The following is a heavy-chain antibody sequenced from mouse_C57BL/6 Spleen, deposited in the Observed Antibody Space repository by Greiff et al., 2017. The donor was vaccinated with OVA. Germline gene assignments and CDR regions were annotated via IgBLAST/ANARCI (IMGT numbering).Heavy chain of an antibody. CDR3: ARELSSYWYFDV. J-gene: IGHJ1*03. CDR1: GYTFTSYW. D-gene: IGHD1-3*01. Sequence: SGAELVKPGASVKLSCKASGYTFTSYWMHWVKQRPGQGLEWIGMIHPNSGSTNYNEKFKSKATLTVDKSSSTAYMQLSSLTSEDSAVYYCARELSSYWYFDVWGTGTTVTVSS. CDR2: IHPNSGST. V-gene: IGHV1-64*01.